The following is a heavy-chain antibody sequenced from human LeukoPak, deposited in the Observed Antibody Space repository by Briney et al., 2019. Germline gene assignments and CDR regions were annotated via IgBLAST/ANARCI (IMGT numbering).Heavy chain of an antibody. CDR1: GFTFSSYG. D-gene: IGHD6-19*01. J-gene: IGHJ5*02. V-gene: IGHV3-23*01. CDR3: SKGSSGWYGGPNWFDP. CDR2: ISGSGGTT. Sequence: GGSLRLSCAASGFTFSSYGMSWVRQAPGKGLEWVSGISGSGGTTYYADSVKDRFSISRDNSKNTLYLQMNSLRAEDTAIYYCSKGSSGWYGGPNWFDPWGQGTLVTVSS.